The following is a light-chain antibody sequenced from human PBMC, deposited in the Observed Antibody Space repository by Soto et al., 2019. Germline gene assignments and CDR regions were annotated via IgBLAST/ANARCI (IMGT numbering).Light chain of an antibody. CDR3: QQYNSYST. J-gene: IGKJ1*01. Sequence: DIQMTQSPSTLSASVGDRVTITCRASQSISSWLAWYQQKPGKAPKLLIYKASSLESGVPSRFSGSGSGTEFTLTIRSLQPDDFATYYCQQYNSYSTFGHGTKVEIK. CDR1: QSISSW. V-gene: IGKV1-5*03. CDR2: KAS.